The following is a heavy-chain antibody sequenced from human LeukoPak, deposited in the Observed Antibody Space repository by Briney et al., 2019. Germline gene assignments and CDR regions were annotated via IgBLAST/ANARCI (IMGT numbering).Heavy chain of an antibody. Sequence: GGSLRLSCAASGFTFSSYWMSWVRQAPGKGLEWVANIKQDGSEKYNVDSVKGRFTISRDNAKNSLYLQMNSLTTEDTAVYYCARGSRPNYFDTMNIWGQGTMVTVPS. CDR1: GFTFSSYW. CDR3: ARGSRPNYFDTMNI. CDR2: IKQDGSEK. V-gene: IGHV3-7*01. D-gene: IGHD3-22*01. J-gene: IGHJ3*02.